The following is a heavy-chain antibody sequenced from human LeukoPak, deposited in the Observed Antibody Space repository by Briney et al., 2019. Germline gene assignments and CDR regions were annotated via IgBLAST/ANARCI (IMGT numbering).Heavy chain of an antibody. Sequence: ASVKVSCKASGYTFTSYDINWVRQATGQGLEWMGWMNPNSGNTGYAQKFQGRVTMTRNTSISTAYMELSSLRSEDTAVYYCARETVGIAAADYWGQGTLVTVSS. V-gene: IGHV1-8*01. J-gene: IGHJ4*02. D-gene: IGHD6-13*01. CDR3: ARETVGIAAADY. CDR2: MNPNSGNT. CDR1: GYTFTSYD.